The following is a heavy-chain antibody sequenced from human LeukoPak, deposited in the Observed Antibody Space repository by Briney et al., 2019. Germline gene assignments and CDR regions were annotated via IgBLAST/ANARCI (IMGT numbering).Heavy chain of an antibody. CDR3: ARDPGRYDYVWGSYQTHYFDY. CDR1: GYTFTSYG. V-gene: IGHV1-18*01. J-gene: IGHJ4*02. Sequence: GASVKVSCKASGYTFTSYGISWVRQAPGRGLEWMGWISAYNGNTNYAQKLQGRVTMTTDTSTSTAYMELRSLRSDDTAVYYCARDPGRYDYVWGSYQTHYFDYWGQGTLVTVSS. D-gene: IGHD3-16*02. CDR2: ISAYNGNT.